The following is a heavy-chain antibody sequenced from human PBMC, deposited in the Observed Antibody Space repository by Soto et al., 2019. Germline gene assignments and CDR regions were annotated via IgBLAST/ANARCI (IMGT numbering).Heavy chain of an antibody. CDR1: GYRFTNYW. V-gene: IGHV5-51*01. Sequence: GESLKISCKGSGYRFTNYWIAWVRQRPGKGLEWMGIIYRSDSDIRYSPSFQGQVTISADKSINTAYLQWSSLKASDTAVYYCARHKGPLYVGYYYDMDVWGQGTTVTVSS. D-gene: IGHD3-16*01. CDR3: ARHKGPLYVGYYYDMDV. CDR2: IYRSDSDI. J-gene: IGHJ6*02.